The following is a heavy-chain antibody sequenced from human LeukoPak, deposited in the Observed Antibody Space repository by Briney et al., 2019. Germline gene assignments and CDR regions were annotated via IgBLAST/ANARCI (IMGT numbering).Heavy chain of an antibody. CDR2: MNPKSGDT. Sequence: ASVRVSCKASGYTFRDYYMHWVRQAPGQGLEWMGWMNPKSGDTQYAQRFQGRVTMTRDTSISTAYMELSRMSSDDTAVYYCARLTTLITPYAFDIWGQGTMVTVSS. CDR1: GYTFRDYY. J-gene: IGHJ3*02. V-gene: IGHV1-2*02. CDR3: ARLTTLITPYAFDI. D-gene: IGHD4-23*01.